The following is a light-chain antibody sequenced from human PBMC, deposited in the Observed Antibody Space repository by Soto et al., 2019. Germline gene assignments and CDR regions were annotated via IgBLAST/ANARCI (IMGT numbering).Light chain of an antibody. CDR1: QSVSGSY. J-gene: IGKJ2*01. CDR2: GSS. CDR3: QQYGSSPPYT. V-gene: IGKV3-20*01. Sequence: EIVLTQSPGTLSLSPGERATLSCRASQSVSGSYLAWYQQKPGQSPRLLIYGSSDRATGIPDRFSGSGSGTDVTLTVSRVEPEVFAVYYCQQYGSSPPYTFGQGTKLEIK.